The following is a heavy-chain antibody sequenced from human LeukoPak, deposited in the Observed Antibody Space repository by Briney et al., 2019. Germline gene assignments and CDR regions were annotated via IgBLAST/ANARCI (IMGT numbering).Heavy chain of an antibody. J-gene: IGHJ4*02. D-gene: IGHD4-17*01. CDR2: ISWNSGSI. CDR1: GFTFDDYA. CDR3: AKENGDYQFDY. V-gene: IGHV3-9*01. Sequence: PGRSLRLSCAASGFTFDDYAMHWVRQAPGKGLEWVSGISWNSGSIGYADSVKGRFTISRDNAKNSLYLQMNSLRAEDTALYYCAKENGDYQFDYWGQGTLVTVSS.